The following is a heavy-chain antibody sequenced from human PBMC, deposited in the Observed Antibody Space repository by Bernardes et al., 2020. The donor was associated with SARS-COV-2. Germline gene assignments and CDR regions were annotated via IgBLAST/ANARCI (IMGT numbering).Heavy chain of an antibody. J-gene: IGHJ4*02. CDR2: ISWNSGSI. CDR3: ATFGTMVRGVMITIFDY. Sequence: GGSLRLSCAASGFTFDDYAMHWVRQAPGKGLEWVSGISWNSGSIGYADSVKGRFTISRDNAKNSLYLQMNSLRAEDTALYYCATFGTMVRGVMITIFDYWGQGTLVTVSS. CDR1: GFTFDDYA. V-gene: IGHV3-9*01. D-gene: IGHD3-10*01.